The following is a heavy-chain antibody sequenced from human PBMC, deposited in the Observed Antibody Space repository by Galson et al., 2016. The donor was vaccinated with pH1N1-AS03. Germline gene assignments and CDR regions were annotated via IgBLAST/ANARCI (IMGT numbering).Heavy chain of an antibody. V-gene: IGHV1-18*04. CDR2: ISGDNGNT. J-gene: IGHJ1*01. Sequence: SVKVSCKASGYTFTSYGISWVRQAPGQGLEWMGWISGDNGNTNYAQKFQGRVTMTTDTSTSTAYMELRSLRSDDTAVFYCAKALGGGSIKEAYWGQGTLVTVYS. D-gene: IGHD3-10*01. CDR3: AKALGGGSIKEAY. CDR1: GYTFTSYG.